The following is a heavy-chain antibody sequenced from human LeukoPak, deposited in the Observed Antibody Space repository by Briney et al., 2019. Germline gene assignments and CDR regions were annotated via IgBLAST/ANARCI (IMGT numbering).Heavy chain of an antibody. Sequence: SETLSLTCTVSGGSISSYYWSWIRQPPGKGLEWIGYIYYSGNTNYNPSLKSRVTISVDTSKNQFSLKLSSVTAADTAVYYCARDSYGYYLDYWGQGTLVTVSS. D-gene: IGHD5-18*01. J-gene: IGHJ4*02. CDR1: GGSISSYY. CDR3: ARDSYGYYLDY. CDR2: IYYSGNT. V-gene: IGHV4-59*01.